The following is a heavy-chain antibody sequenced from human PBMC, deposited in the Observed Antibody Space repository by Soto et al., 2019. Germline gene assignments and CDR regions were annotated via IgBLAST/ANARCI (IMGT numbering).Heavy chain of an antibody. CDR3: AKERCMLYCYYYYYSGMDV. Sequence: QVQLVESGGGVVQPGRSLRLSCAASGFTFSSYGMHWVRQAPGKGLEWVAVISYDGSNKYYADSVKGRFTISRDNSKNTLYLQMNSLRAEDTAVYYCAKERCMLYCYYYYYSGMDVWGQGTTVTVSS. J-gene: IGHJ6*02. CDR2: ISYDGSNK. V-gene: IGHV3-30*18. CDR1: GFTFSSYG. D-gene: IGHD2-8*01.